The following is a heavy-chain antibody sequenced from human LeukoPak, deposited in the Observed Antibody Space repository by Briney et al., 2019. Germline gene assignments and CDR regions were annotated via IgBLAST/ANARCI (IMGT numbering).Heavy chain of an antibody. Sequence: GGSLRLSCAASGFTFSRYSMNWVRQAPGKGLEWFSYIPVGGSPMYYADSVKGRFTISRDDARNSLYLQMTSLRAEDTAVYYCAKEAGQDYGALDAFDIWGQGTMVTVSS. CDR3: AKEAGQDYGALDAFDI. V-gene: IGHV3-48*04. J-gene: IGHJ3*02. CDR2: IPVGGSPM. D-gene: IGHD4-17*01. CDR1: GFTFSRYS.